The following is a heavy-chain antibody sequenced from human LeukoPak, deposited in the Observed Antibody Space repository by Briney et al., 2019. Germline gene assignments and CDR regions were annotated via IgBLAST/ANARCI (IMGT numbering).Heavy chain of an antibody. Sequence: GGSLRLSCAASGFTFSTYSMNWVRQAPGKGLEWVSSISSSSSHKFYADSVKGRFTISRDNAKNSLYLQLNSLRAEDTAVYYCTRDTPWSGNSDYWGQGTLVTVSS. CDR2: ISSSSSHK. D-gene: IGHD3-3*01. V-gene: IGHV3-21*01. CDR3: TRDTPWSGNSDY. CDR1: GFTFSTYS. J-gene: IGHJ4*02.